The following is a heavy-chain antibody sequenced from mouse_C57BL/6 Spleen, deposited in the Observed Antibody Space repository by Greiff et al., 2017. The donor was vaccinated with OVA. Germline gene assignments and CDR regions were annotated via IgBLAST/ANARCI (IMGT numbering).Heavy chain of an antibody. J-gene: IGHJ2*01. CDR2: INTNNGGT. CDR1: GYTFTDYN. Sequence: EVQLLQSGPELVKPGASVKIPCKASGYTFTDYNMDWVKQSHGKSLEWIGDINTNNGGTLYTQKVTGKATFPVDKSSSSAYMGRRSLTSEDTAVYYCARTGSSGYGDLDYWGQGTTLTVSS. V-gene: IGHV1-18*01. CDR3: ARTGSSGYGDLDY. D-gene: IGHD3-2*02.